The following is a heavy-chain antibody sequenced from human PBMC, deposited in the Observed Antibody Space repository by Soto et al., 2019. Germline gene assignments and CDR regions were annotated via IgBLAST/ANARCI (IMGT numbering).Heavy chain of an antibody. CDR3: ARREARIVLMVYAIDY. V-gene: IGHV4-34*01. D-gene: IGHD2-8*01. Sequence: SETLSLTCAVYGGSFSGYYWSWIRQPPGKGLEWIGEINHSGSTNYNPSLKSRVTISVDTSKNQFSLKLSSVTAADTAVYYCARREARIVLMVYAIDYWGQGTLVTVSS. CDR1: GGSFSGYY. CDR2: INHSGST. J-gene: IGHJ4*02.